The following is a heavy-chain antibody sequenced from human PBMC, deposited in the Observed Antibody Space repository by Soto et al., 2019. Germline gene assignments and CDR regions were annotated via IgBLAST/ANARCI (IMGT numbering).Heavy chain of an antibody. J-gene: IGHJ4*02. CDR1: GFTFNTYW. CDR2: IKEDGSDK. Sequence: GGSLRLSCVASGFTFNTYWMSWVRQAPGKGLEWVANIKEDGSDKYYVDSVKGRFTISRDNAKNLLYLQMNSLGAGDTAMYYCERFTRGRSGDYWGQGTLVTVSS. D-gene: IGHD3-3*01. V-gene: IGHV3-7*01. CDR3: ERFTRGRSGDY.